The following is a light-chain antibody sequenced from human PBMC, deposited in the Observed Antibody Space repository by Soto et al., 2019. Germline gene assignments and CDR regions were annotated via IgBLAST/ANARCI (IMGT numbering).Light chain of an antibody. CDR2: EGS. CDR3: CSYAGSSTVV. CDR1: TSDVGRYNL. V-gene: IGLV2-23*01. J-gene: IGLJ3*02. Sequence: QSALTQPASVSGSPGQSITISCSGTTSDVGRYNLVSWYQHHPGKAPKLLIYEGSKRPSGVSNRFSGSKSGNTASLTISGLQAEDEADYYCCSYAGSSTVVFGGGTKFAVL.